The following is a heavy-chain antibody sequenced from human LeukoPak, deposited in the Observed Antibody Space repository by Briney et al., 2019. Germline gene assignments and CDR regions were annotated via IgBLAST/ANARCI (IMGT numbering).Heavy chain of an antibody. Sequence: GGSLRLSCAASGFTFSSYWMHWVRQAPGKGLVWVSRINSDGSSTSYADSVKGRFTISRDNAKNTLYLQMNGLRAEDTAVYYCARDRIVGATNADAFDIWGQGTMVTVSS. J-gene: IGHJ3*02. D-gene: IGHD1-26*01. CDR3: ARDRIVGATNADAFDI. CDR2: INSDGSST. V-gene: IGHV3-74*01. CDR1: GFTFSSYW.